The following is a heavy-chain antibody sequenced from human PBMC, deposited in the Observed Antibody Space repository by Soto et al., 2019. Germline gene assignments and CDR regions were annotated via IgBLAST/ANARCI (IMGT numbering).Heavy chain of an antibody. CDR1: GGTFSSYA. V-gene: IGHV1-69*12. D-gene: IGHD2-21*02. CDR3: ARVHCLYYYGMDV. Sequence: QVQLVQSGAEVKKPGSSVKVSCKASGGTFSSYAISWVRQAPGQGLEWMGGIIPIFGTANYAQKYQGRVTITADEFTSTAYMELSSLRSDDTAVYYCARVHCLYYYGMDVWGQGTTVTVSS. J-gene: IGHJ6*02. CDR2: IIPIFGTA.